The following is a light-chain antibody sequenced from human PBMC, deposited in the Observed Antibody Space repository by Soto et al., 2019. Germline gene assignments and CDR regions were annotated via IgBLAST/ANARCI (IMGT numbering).Light chain of an antibody. CDR1: QGVLHSSSNRNY. CDR2: WAS. Sequence: DVVMTKSPDSLAVSLSERATINCKSSQGVLHSSSNRNYLAWYQQKPGQPPKLLIYWASTRESGVPDRFSGSGSGTDFTLTISSLQAEDVAVYYCQQYYSTPWTFGQGTKVDIK. CDR3: QQYYSTPWT. J-gene: IGKJ1*01. V-gene: IGKV4-1*01.